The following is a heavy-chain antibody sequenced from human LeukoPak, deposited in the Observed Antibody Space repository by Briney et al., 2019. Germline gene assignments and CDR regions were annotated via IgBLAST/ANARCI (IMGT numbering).Heavy chain of an antibody. D-gene: IGHD6-13*01. CDR1: GFTFSSYA. V-gene: IGHV3-23*01. CDR3: AKEIAAIGVPLVDY. Sequence: GGSLRLSCAASGFTFSSYAMSWVRQAPGKGLEWVSGISSDGGTFYPDSVKGRFTISRDNSKNTLYLQMNSLRAADTAIYYCAKEIAAIGVPLVDYWGQGTLVTVSS. J-gene: IGHJ4*02. CDR2: ISSDGGT.